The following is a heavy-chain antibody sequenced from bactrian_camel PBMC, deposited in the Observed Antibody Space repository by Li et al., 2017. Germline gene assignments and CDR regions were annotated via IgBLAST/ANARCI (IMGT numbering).Heavy chain of an antibody. J-gene: IGHJ4*01. CDR2: IDSDGSTT. V-gene: IGHV3S1*01. Sequence: HVQLVESGGDLVQPGGSVRLSCAGSRFSSYWTYWVRQAPGKGLEWVATIDSDGSTTLADSVKGRFTISKDSAKNILFLQMNGLQPEDTAMYYCATGWAFCDGSWKLLGLEYWGQGTQVTVS. CDR1: RFSSYW. CDR3: ATGWAFCDGSWKLLGLEY. D-gene: IGHD1*01.